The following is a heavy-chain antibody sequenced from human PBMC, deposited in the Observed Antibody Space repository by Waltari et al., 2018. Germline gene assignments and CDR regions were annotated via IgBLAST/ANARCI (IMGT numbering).Heavy chain of an antibody. CDR2: IYYSGST. CDR1: GGSISSHY. Sequence: QVQLQESGPGLVKPSETLSLTCTVSGGSISSHYWSWIRQPPGKGLEWIGYIYYSGSTNYNPSLKSRVTISVDTSKNQFSLKLSSVTAADTAVYYCARGDCSGGSCYGPDYWGQGTLVTVSS. CDR3: ARGDCSGGSCYGPDY. V-gene: IGHV4-59*11. J-gene: IGHJ4*02. D-gene: IGHD2-15*01.